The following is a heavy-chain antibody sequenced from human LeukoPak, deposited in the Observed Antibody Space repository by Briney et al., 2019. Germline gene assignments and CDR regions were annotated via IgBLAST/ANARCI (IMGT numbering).Heavy chain of an antibody. V-gene: IGHV4-59*01. CDR3: ATLLYYDSSGYSYYFDS. Sequence: SETLSLTCTVSGGSISSYDWSWIRQPPGKGLEWIGYIYYTGSANYNPSLKSRVTISVDTSKNQFSLKLSSVTAADTAVYYCATLLYYDSSGYSYYFDSWGQGTLVTVSS. CDR2: IYYTGSA. CDR1: GGSISSYD. D-gene: IGHD3-22*01. J-gene: IGHJ4*02.